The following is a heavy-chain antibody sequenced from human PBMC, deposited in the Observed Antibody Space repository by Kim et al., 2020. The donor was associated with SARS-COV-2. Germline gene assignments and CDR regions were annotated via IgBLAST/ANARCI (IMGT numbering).Heavy chain of an antibody. D-gene: IGHD6-13*01. CDR2: IWYDGSNK. CDR3: AKDGGGYSSSWYDFGYFQH. J-gene: IGHJ1*01. V-gene: IGHV3-33*06. CDR1: GFTFSSYG. Sequence: GSLRLSCAASGFTFSSYGMHWVRQAPGKGLEWVAVIWYDGSNKYYADSVKGRFTISRDNSKNTLYLQMNSLRAEDTAVYYCAKDGGGYSSSWYDFGYFQHWGQGTLVTVSS.